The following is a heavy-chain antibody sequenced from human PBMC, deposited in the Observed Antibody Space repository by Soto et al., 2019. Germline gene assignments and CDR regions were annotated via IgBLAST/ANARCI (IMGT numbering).Heavy chain of an antibody. CDR3: ARRLTKTVSALGY. V-gene: IGHV3-30*09. CDR1: GFTFTSFA. J-gene: IGHJ4*02. D-gene: IGHD2-8*01. CDR2: ISENGVNK. Sequence: VGSLRLSCSASGFTFTSFAIHWVRQAPGKGLEWVAVISENGVNKYSAESVRGRFVISRDNSKNTVELEMNSLRPEDTAIYFCARRLTKTVSALGYWGQGTLVTVSS.